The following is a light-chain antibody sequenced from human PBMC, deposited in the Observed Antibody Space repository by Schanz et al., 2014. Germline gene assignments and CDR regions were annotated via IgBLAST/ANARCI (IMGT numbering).Light chain of an antibody. V-gene: IGKV1-39*01. CDR2: AAS. CDR3: QQTYSVPWA. CDR1: QSISSY. J-gene: IGKJ2*01. Sequence: DIQMTQSPSSLSASVGDRVTITCRASQSISSYLNWYQQKPGKAPKLLIYAASSLQRGVPSRFSGSESGTDFTLTISSLQPEDFATYYCQQTYSVPWAFGQGTRLENK.